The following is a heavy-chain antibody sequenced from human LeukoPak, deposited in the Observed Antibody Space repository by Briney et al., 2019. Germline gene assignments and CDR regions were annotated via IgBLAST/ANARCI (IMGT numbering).Heavy chain of an antibody. D-gene: IGHD2/OR15-2a*01. J-gene: IGHJ3*01. CDR1: DGSITSTFYY. V-gene: IGHV4-39*01. CDR2: ISYNGGT. CDR3: ARQLRSFASPGAFDV. Sequence: SETLSLTCSVSDGSITSTFYYWGWIRQAPGKGLEFIGSISYNGGTYYNPSLEPRVTISIDTSTKEFSLQLMSLSAADTAVFYCARQLRSFASPGAFDVWGQGQRSPSPQ.